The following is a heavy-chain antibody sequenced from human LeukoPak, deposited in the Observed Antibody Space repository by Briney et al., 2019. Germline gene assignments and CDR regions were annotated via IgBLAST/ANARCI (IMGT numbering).Heavy chain of an antibody. CDR3: ARVPYSYGYDH. V-gene: IGHV1-2*02. CDR1: GHTFTGYY. J-gene: IGHJ4*02. CDR2: INPNSGGT. Sequence: DSVEVSCKASGHTFTGYYMHWVRQAPGQGLEWMGWINPNSGGTNYAQKFQGRVTMTRDTSISTAYMELSRVRSDDTAVYYCARVPYSYGYDHWGQGTLVTVSS. D-gene: IGHD5-18*01.